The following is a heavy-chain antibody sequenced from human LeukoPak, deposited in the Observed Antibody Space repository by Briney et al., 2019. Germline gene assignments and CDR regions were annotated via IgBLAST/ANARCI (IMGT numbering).Heavy chain of an antibody. D-gene: IGHD3-9*01. CDR1: GFTFSSYG. Sequence: PGGSLRLSCAASGFTFSSYGMHWVRQAPGKGLEWVAFIRYDGSNKYYADSVKGRFTISRDNSKNALYLQMNSLRAEDTAVYYCAKGPRDYDILTGYDSLTDYWGQGTLVTVSS. J-gene: IGHJ4*02. V-gene: IGHV3-30*02. CDR2: IRYDGSNK. CDR3: AKGPRDYDILTGYDSLTDY.